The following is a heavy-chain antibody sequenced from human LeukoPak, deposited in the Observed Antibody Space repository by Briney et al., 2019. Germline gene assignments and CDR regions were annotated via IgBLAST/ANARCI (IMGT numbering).Heavy chain of an antibody. D-gene: IGHD3-16*02. J-gene: IGHJ4*02. V-gene: IGHV1-18*01. CDR3: ARVRDYVWGSYRYTFPDY. CDR1: GYTSTSYG. CDR2: SSAYNGNT. Sequence: ASVKVSCKASGYTSTSYGISWVRQAPGQGLEWMGWSSAYNGNTNYAQKLQGRVTMTTDTSTSTAYMELRSLRSDDTAVYYCARVRDYVWGSYRYTFPDYWGQGTLVTVSS.